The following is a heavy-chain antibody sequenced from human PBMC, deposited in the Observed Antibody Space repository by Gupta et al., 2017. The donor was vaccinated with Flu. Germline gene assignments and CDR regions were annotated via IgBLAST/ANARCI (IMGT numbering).Heavy chain of an antibody. CDR3: ARDYDGTGTYYYYYFGMDV. CDR2: IIPKFDTP. D-gene: IGHD3-22*01. CDR1: GGTFSSTA. Sequence: QVQLVQSGAEVKKPGSSVKVSCKASGGTFSSTAISWVRQALGQGLEWMGGIIPKFDTPNYAQKFQGRVTITADKSTSTAYMELSSLRSEDTAVYYCARDYDGTGTYYYYYFGMDVWGQGTTVTVSS. V-gene: IGHV1-69*06. J-gene: IGHJ6*02.